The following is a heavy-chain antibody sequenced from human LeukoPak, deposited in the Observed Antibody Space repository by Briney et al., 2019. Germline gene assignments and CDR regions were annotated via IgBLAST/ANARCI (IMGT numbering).Heavy chain of an antibody. CDR2: ISSSSSYI. Sequence: GGSLRLSCAASRFTFISYSMNWVRQAPGKGLEWVSSISSSSSYIYYAASATGRFPITRDNAKNSLYLQMNRLRAEDTAVYYSAREIFDFFAGMAVWGQGTTVTVSS. J-gene: IGHJ6*01. V-gene: IGHV3-21*01. CDR3: AREIFDFFAGMAV. D-gene: IGHD3-3*01. CDR1: RFTFISYS.